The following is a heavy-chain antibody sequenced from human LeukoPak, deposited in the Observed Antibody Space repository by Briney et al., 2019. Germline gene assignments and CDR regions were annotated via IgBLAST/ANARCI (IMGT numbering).Heavy chain of an antibody. J-gene: IGHJ4*02. CDR1: GQSLTGYF. CDR3: ARLGLHGSGTYYFFDY. Sequence: ASVKVSCKASGQSLTGYFIHWVRQAPGQGLEWVGRIDPNTGDTIYAQNFQGRVTVTSATSISTAYMELSRLTSDDTAVYFCARLGLHGSGTYYFFDYWGQETLVTVSS. CDR2: IDPNTGDT. D-gene: IGHD3-10*01. V-gene: IGHV1-2*06.